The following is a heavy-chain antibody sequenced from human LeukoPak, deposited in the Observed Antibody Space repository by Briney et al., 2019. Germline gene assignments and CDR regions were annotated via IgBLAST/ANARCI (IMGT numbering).Heavy chain of an antibody. Sequence: MPSETLSLTCAVYGGSFSGYYWSWIRQPPGKGLEWIGEINHSGSTNYNPSLKSRVTISLDTSKNQFSLKLSSVTAADTAVYYCAASSSQNYCSSTSCLNVPHFDYWGQGTLVTVSS. CDR2: INHSGST. J-gene: IGHJ4*02. CDR1: GGSFSGYY. D-gene: IGHD2-2*01. V-gene: IGHV4-34*01. CDR3: AASSSQNYCSSTSCLNVPHFDY.